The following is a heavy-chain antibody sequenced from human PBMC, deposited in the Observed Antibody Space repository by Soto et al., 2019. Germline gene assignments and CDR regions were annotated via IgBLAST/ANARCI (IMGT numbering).Heavy chain of an antibody. Sequence: GGSLRLSCAASGFTFSGSAMHWVRQASGKGLEWVARIRNKANNYATAYGASVKGRLTISRDESKNTAYLQMNSLKTEDTAVYYCTASVYDTFLDYWAQGSLVTVSS. D-gene: IGHD5-12*01. V-gene: IGHV3-73*01. CDR3: TASVYDTFLDY. CDR1: GFTFSGSA. CDR2: IRNKANNYAT. J-gene: IGHJ4*02.